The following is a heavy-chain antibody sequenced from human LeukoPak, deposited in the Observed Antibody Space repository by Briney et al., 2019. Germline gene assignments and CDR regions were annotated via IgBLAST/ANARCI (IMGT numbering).Heavy chain of an antibody. J-gene: IGHJ4*02. CDR2: INQDGSEE. D-gene: IGHD1-26*01. V-gene: IGHV3-7*01. CDR1: GFTFSTYG. Sequence: GGSLRLSCAASGFTFSTYGMHWVRQAPGKGLEWVANINQDGSEEYYVDSMKGRFTISRDNAKNSLFLQMNSLRDEDTAVYYCARDKVVGATKIDYWGQGTLVTVSS. CDR3: ARDKVVGATKIDY.